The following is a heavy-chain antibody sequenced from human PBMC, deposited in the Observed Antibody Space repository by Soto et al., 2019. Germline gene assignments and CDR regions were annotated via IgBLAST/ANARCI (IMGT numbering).Heavy chain of an antibody. V-gene: IGHV3-21*01. J-gene: IGHJ4*02. CDR3: ARDPFEAAAGTVNY. CDR1: GFTFSSYS. D-gene: IGHD6-13*01. CDR2: ISSSSIYI. Sequence: GGSLRLSCAASGFTFSSYSMNWVRQAPGKGLEWVSSISSSSIYIYYADSVKGRFTISRDNAKNSLYLQMNSLRAEDTAVYYCARDPFEAAAGTVNYWGQGTLVTVSS.